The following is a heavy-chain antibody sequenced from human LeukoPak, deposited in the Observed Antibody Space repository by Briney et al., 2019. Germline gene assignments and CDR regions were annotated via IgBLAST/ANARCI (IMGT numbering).Heavy chain of an antibody. CDR3: ARVFAYDFWSGYYIDY. CDR2: IKQDESET. Sequence: GGSLRLSCGAPGYSFSSYRMSWVRQSPGKGLEWVATIKQDESETYYVDSVKDRFTISRDNAKNSLFLQMNSVRAEDTAVYYCARVFAYDFWSGYYIDYWGRGTLVSVSS. J-gene: IGHJ4*02. D-gene: IGHD3-3*01. CDR1: GYSFSSYR. V-gene: IGHV3-7*01.